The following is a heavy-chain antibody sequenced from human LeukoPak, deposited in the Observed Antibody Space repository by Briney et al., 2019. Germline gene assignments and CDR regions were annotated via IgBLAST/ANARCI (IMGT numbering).Heavy chain of an antibody. CDR1: GFTFSNAG. V-gene: IGHV3-15*01. CDR3: TTVVVLMVYAIDY. D-gene: IGHD2-8*01. CDR2: IKSKTDGGTT. J-gene: IGHJ4*02. Sequence: PGGSLRLSCAASGFTFSNAGMSWVRQAPGQGLEWVGRIKSKTDGGTTDYAAPVKGRFTISRDDSKNTLYLQMNSLRTEDTAVYYCTTVVVLMVYAIDYWGQGTLVTVSS.